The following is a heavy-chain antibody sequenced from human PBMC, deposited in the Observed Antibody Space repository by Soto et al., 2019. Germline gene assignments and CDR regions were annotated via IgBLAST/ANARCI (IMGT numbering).Heavy chain of an antibody. CDR3: ARVAVAARPRWYNWFDP. J-gene: IGHJ5*02. Sequence: QEQLVQSGAEVKKPGASVKVSCKTSGYTFTDYDINWVRQATGQGLEWIGWMNPNSGETGYAQKFQGRGTMTRSASLSPAYLELSSLRSEDTAVYYCARVAVAARPRWYNWFDPWGQGTLVTVSS. CDR2: MNPNSGET. V-gene: IGHV1-8*01. CDR1: GYTFTDYD. D-gene: IGHD2-15*01.